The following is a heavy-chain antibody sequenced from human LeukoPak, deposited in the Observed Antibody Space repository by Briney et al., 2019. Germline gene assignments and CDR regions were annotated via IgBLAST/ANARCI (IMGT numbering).Heavy chain of an antibody. CDR2: IYYSGST. D-gene: IGHD2-21*01. CDR1: GGSISSYY. Sequence: SETLSLTCTVSGGSISSYYWSWIRQPPGKGLEWIGYIYYSGSTNYNPSLKSRVTISVDTSKNQFSLKLSSVTAADTAIYYCARRCVLWWCLFDYWGQGTLVTVSS. J-gene: IGHJ4*02. CDR3: ARRCVLWWCLFDY. V-gene: IGHV4-59*01.